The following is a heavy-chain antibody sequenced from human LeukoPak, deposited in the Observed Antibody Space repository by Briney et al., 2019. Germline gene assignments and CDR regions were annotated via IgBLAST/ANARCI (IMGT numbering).Heavy chain of an antibody. CDR2: INHSGST. Sequence: PSETLSLTCAVYGGSFSGYYWSWIRQPPGKGLEWIGEINHSGSTNYNPSLKSRVTISVDTSKDQFSLKLSSVTAADTAVYYCASAGGSRGSGNWFDPWGQGTLVTVSS. CDR1: GGSFSGYY. J-gene: IGHJ5*02. V-gene: IGHV4-34*01. CDR3: ASAGGSRGSGNWFDP. D-gene: IGHD1-1*01.